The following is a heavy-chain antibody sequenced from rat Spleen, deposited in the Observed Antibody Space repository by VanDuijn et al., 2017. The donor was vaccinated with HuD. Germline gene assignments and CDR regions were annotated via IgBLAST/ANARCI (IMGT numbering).Heavy chain of an antibody. V-gene: IGHV5-20*01. CDR1: GFTFSNYD. D-gene: IGHD1-4*01. CDR3: TKSYPGILHYFDY. Sequence: EVQLVESGGGLVQPGRSMKLSCAASGFTFSNYDMAWVRQAPTKGLEWVASISYDGSSTYYRDSVKGRFTISRDNAKSTLYLQMDSLRSEDTATYYCTKSYPGILHYFDYWGQGVMVTVSS. CDR2: ISYDGSST. J-gene: IGHJ2*01.